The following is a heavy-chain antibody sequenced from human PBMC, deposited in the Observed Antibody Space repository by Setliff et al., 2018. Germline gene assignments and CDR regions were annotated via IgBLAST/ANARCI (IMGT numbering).Heavy chain of an antibody. Sequence: SETLSLTCAVYGGSFSGYYWSWIRQPPGKGLEWIGSTYDSGSTYYNPSLNSRVTISEDTSKNQFSLKLTSVTAADAAVYYCARAAVTSGARADYFDNWGRGTLVTV. D-gene: IGHD4-17*01. CDR3: ARAAVTSGARADYFDN. CDR1: GGSFSGYY. J-gene: IGHJ4*02. V-gene: IGHV4-34*01. CDR2: TYDSGST.